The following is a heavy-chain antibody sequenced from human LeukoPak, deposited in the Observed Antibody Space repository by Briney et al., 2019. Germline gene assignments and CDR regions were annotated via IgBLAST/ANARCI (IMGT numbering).Heavy chain of an antibody. V-gene: IGHV3-21*01. CDR1: GFTFSSYS. CDR3: ARFFNGWEFDY. J-gene: IGHJ4*02. CDR2: ISSSSSYI. Sequence: GGSLRLSCAASGFTFSSYSMNWVRQAPGKGLEWVSSISSSSSYIYYADSVKGRFTISRDNAKNSLYPQMNSLRAEDTAVYYCARFFNGWEFDYWGQGTLVTVSS. D-gene: IGHD3-16*01.